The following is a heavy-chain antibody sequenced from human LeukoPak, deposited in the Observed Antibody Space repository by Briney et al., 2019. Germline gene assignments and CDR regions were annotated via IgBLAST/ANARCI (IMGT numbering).Heavy chain of an antibody. V-gene: IGHV3-21*01. CDR3: ARDRGYFHFYYYYYMDV. J-gene: IGHJ6*03. Sequence: GGSLRLSCGASGFTFSSYSMNWVRQAPGKGLEWVSSISSSSSYIYYADSVKGRFTISRDNAKNSLYLQMNSLRAEDAAVYYCARDRGYFHFYYYYYMDVWGKGTTVTVSS. D-gene: IGHD2/OR15-2a*01. CDR2: ISSSSSYI. CDR1: GFTFSSYS.